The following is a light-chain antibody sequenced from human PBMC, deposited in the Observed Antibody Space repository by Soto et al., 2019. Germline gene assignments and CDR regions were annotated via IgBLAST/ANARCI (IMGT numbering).Light chain of an antibody. J-gene: IGLJ1*01. CDR1: SSDVGGYNY. CDR2: DVS. CDR3: CSYAGSYTYV. Sequence: QSALTQPRSVSGSPGQSVTISCTGTSSDVGGYNYVSWYQQHPGKAPKLIIYDVSKRPSGVPDRFSGSKSGNTASLTISGLQAEYEADDYCCSYAGSYTYVFGTGTKLTVL. V-gene: IGLV2-11*01.